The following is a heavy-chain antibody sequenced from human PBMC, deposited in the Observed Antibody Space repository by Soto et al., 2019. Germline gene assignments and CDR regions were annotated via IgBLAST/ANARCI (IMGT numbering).Heavy chain of an antibody. CDR2: IYYSGST. V-gene: IGHV4-31*03. CDR3: ARERNYDILTGYYDPNWFDP. Sequence: SETLSLTCTVSGGSISSGGYYWSWIRQHPGKGLEWIGYIYYSGSTYYNPSLKSRVTISVDTSKNQFSPKLSSVTAADTAVYYCARERNYDILTGYYDPNWFDPWGQGTLVTVSS. J-gene: IGHJ5*02. D-gene: IGHD3-9*01. CDR1: GGSISSGGYY.